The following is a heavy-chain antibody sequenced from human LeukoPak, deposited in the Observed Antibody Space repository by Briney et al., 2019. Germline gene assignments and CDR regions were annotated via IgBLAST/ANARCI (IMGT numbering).Heavy chain of an antibody. J-gene: IGHJ4*02. CDR1: GYTFTGDY. CDR2: INPNSGGT. D-gene: IGHD5-18*01. CDR3: ARATDTAMVRGDY. Sequence: ASVKVSCKASGYTFTGDYMHWVRQAPGQGLEWMGWINPNSGGTNYAQKFQGRVTMTRDTSISTAYMELSRLRSDDTAVYYCARATDTAMVRGDYWGQGTLVTVSS. V-gene: IGHV1-2*02.